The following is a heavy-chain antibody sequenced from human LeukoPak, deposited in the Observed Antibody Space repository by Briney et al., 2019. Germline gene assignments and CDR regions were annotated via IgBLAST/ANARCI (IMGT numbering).Heavy chain of an antibody. CDR1: GFTFSSYA. D-gene: IGHD3-10*01. Sequence: GGSLRLSCAASGFTFSSYAMHWVRQAPGKGLEWVAVISYDGSNKYYADSVKGRFTISRDNSKNTLYLQMNSLRAEDAAVYYCARSPSSGIYYYYYYYMDVWGKGTTVTVSS. CDR3: ARSPSSGIYYYYYYYMDV. V-gene: IGHV3-30-3*01. CDR2: ISYDGSNK. J-gene: IGHJ6*03.